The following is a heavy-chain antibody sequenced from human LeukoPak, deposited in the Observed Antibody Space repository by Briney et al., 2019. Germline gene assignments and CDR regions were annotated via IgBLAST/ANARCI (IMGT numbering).Heavy chain of an antibody. V-gene: IGHV3-30*18. Sequence: GGSLRLSCAASGFTFSSYGMHWVRRAPGKGLEWVAVISYDGSNKYYADSVKGRFTISRDNSKNTLYLQMNSLRAEDTAVYYCAKDYGGNSGYSYYFDYWGQGTLVTVSS. CDR2: ISYDGSNK. J-gene: IGHJ4*02. D-gene: IGHD4-23*01. CDR1: GFTFSSYG. CDR3: AKDYGGNSGYSYYFDY.